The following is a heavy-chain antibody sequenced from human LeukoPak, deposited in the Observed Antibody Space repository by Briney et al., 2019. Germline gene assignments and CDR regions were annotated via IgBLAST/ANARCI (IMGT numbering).Heavy chain of an antibody. V-gene: IGHV4-38-2*01. CDR1: GYSISSGHY. CDR2: IDHSGST. CDR3: ARVNDCSGITCYEGGRWFDF. D-gene: IGHD2-2*01. Sequence: PSETLSLTCAVSGYSISSGHYWVWIPQPPGKGLEWIGSIDHSGSTYYNPSLKSRVTISVDTSKNQFSLKLSSVTAADTAVYYCARVNDCSGITCYEGGRWFDFWGQGTLVTVSS. J-gene: IGHJ5*01.